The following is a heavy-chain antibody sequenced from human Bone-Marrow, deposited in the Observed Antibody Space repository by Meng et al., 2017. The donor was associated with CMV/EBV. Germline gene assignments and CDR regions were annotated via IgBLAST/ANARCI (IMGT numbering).Heavy chain of an antibody. D-gene: IGHD3-22*01. J-gene: IGHJ4*02. V-gene: IGHV3-30*02. Sequence: GESLKISCAASGFTFSSYGMHWVRQAPGKGLEWVAFIRYDGSNKYYADSVKGRFTISRDNSKNTLYLQMNSLRAEDTAVYYCAKDKRPYYDSSGVALSNWGQGTRVTGSS. CDR3: AKDKRPYYDSSGVALSN. CDR2: IRYDGSNK. CDR1: GFTFSSYG.